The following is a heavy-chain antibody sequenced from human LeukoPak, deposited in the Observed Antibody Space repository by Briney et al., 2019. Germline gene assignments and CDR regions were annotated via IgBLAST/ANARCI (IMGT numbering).Heavy chain of an antibody. Sequence: ASVKVSCKASGYTFTAYYIHWVQQAPGQGLEWMGWINSNSGDTHYAQNFQGRVTMTRDTSITTAYMELSRLRSDDTTDDAAVYYCATGQWPLEYWGQGTLVTVSS. V-gene: IGHV1-2*02. J-gene: IGHJ4*02. CDR3: ATGQWPLEY. CDR1: GYTFTAYY. CDR2: INSNSGDT. D-gene: IGHD6-19*01.